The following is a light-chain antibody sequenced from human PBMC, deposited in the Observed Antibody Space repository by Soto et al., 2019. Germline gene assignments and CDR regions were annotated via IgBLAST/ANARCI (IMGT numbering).Light chain of an antibody. CDR1: QSISSW. J-gene: IGKJ1*01. V-gene: IGKV1-5*01. Sequence: DLQMTQSPSTLSESVGDRVTSTCRASQSISSWLAWYQQKPGKAPKLLIYDASSLESGVPSRFSGSGSETEFTLTISGLQPDDVASYYCQQYNSYWGTFGQGTKVEMK. CDR3: QQYNSYWGT. CDR2: DAS.